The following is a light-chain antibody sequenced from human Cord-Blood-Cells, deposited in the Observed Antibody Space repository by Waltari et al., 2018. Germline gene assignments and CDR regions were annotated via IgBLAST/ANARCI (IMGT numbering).Light chain of an antibody. CDR1: QSISSW. J-gene: IGKJ1*01. Sequence: DIQMTQSPSTLSASVGDRVTITCRASQSISSWLAWYQQKPGKAPKLLIYDASSLESGGPSRFSGSGSGTEFTLTSSSLQPDDFATYYCQQYNRYSPRTFGQGTKVEIK. CDR3: QQYNRYSPRT. CDR2: DAS. V-gene: IGKV1-5*01.